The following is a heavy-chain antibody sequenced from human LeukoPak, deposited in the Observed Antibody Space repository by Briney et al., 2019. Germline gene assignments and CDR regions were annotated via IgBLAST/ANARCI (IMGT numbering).Heavy chain of an antibody. CDR3: ARVASGYIYGLPLRFFFDD. V-gene: IGHV3-11*01. J-gene: IGHJ4*02. Sequence: GGSLRLSCAASGFTFSDHYMTWIRQAPGKGLEWVSYISNSGSTIYYADSMRGRFTVSRDNAKSSPFLQMNSLRVEDTAVYYCARVASGYIYGLPLRFFFDDWGQGTLVTVSS. D-gene: IGHD5-18*01. CDR2: ISNSGSTI. CDR1: GFTFSDHY.